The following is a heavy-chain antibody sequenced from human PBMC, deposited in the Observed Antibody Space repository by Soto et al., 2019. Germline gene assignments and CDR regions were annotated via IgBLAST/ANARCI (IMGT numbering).Heavy chain of an antibody. D-gene: IGHD6-19*01. CDR2: IYWDDDK. Sequence: QITLKESGPTLVKPTQTLTLTCTFSGFSLSTSGVGVGWIRQPPGKALEWLALIYWDDDKRYSPSLKSRLTITKDTSKHQVVLTMTNMDPVDTATYYCAHIDIAVPGRLFDYWGQGTLVTVSS. CDR3: AHIDIAVPGRLFDY. V-gene: IGHV2-5*02. CDR1: GFSLSTSGVG. J-gene: IGHJ4*02.